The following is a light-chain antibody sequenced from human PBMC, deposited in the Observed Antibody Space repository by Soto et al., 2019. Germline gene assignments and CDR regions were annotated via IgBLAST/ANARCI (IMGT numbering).Light chain of an antibody. J-gene: IGKJ1*01. CDR1: QTISSW. V-gene: IGKV1-5*03. CDR3: QHYNSYSEA. CDR2: KAS. Sequence: DIQMTQSHSTRSGSVGDRVTITCRDSQTISSWLAWYQQKPGKAPKLLIYKASTLKSGVPSRFSGSGSGTEFTLTISSLQPDDFATNYCQHYNSYSEAFGQATKVDIK.